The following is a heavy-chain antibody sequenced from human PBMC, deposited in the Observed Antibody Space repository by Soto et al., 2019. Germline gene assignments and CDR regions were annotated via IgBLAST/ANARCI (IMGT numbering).Heavy chain of an antibody. V-gene: IGHV3-21*06. J-gene: IGHJ4*02. CDR3: ARGGDYSGECDYFDY. CDR2: ISRFSDHI. D-gene: IGHD3-10*01. Sequence: GGSLRLSCGASGFNFGLYTMNWVRQAPGGGLEWVSSISRFSDHIYYEDSVKGRFTISRDNAAHSLYLQMNSLRAEDTAVYYCARGGDYSGECDYFDYWGQGTPVTVSS. CDR1: GFNFGLYT.